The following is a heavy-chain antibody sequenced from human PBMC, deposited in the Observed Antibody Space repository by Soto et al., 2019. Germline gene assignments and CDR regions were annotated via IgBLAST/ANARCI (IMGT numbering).Heavy chain of an antibody. V-gene: IGHV3-48*01. D-gene: IGHD2-15*01. J-gene: IGHJ3*02. CDR3: ARDTSAYRYCSGGSCYRPDAFDI. Sequence: EVQLVESGGGLVQPGGSLRLSCAASGFTFSSYSMNWVRQAPGKGLEWVSYISSSSSTIYYADSVKGRFTISRDNAKNSLYLQMNSLRAEDTAVYYCARDTSAYRYCSGGSCYRPDAFDIWGQGTMVTVSS. CDR1: GFTFSSYS. CDR2: ISSSSSTI.